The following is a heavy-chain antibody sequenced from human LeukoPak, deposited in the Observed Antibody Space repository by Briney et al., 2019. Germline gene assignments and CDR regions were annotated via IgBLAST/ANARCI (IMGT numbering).Heavy chain of an antibody. D-gene: IGHD4-17*01. CDR1: GGSISSYY. CDR2: IYTSGST. Sequence: SETLSLTCTVSGGSISSYYWSWIRQPAGKGLEWIGRIYTSGSTNYNPSLKSRVTMSVDTSKNQFSLKLSSVTAADTAVYYCARAFSAVTSWAHAFDIWGQGTMVTVSS. J-gene: IGHJ3*02. V-gene: IGHV4-4*07. CDR3: ARAFSAVTSWAHAFDI.